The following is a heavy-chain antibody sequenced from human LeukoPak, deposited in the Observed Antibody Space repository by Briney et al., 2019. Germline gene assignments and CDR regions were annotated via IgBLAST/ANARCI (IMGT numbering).Heavy chain of an antibody. CDR2: INTDGSST. Sequence: PGGSLRLSCAASGFTFSSYWMHWVRQAPGKGLVWVSRINTDGSSTSYADSVKGRFTISRDNAKSTLYLQMNSLRAEDTAVYYCARDQCTSTSCYGYNWFDPWGQGTLVTVSS. D-gene: IGHD2-2*01. CDR1: GFTFSSYW. V-gene: IGHV3-74*01. J-gene: IGHJ5*02. CDR3: ARDQCTSTSCYGYNWFDP.